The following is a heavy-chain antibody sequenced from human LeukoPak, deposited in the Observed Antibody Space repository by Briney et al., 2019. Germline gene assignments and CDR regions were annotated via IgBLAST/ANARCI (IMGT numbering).Heavy chain of an antibody. D-gene: IGHD6-19*01. J-gene: IGHJ4*02. CDR1: GYTFTSYY. CDR3: ARVKVRQWLAKSFDY. Sequence: ASVKVSCKASGYTFTSYYMHWVRQAPGQGLEWMGIINPSGGSTSYAQKFQGRVTMTRDTSTSTVYMELSSLRSEDTAVYYCARVKVRQWLAKSFDYWGQGTRVTVSS. V-gene: IGHV1-46*01. CDR2: INPSGGST.